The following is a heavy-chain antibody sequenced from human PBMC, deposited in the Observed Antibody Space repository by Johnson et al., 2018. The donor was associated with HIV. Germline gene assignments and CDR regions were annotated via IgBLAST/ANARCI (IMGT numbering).Heavy chain of an antibody. V-gene: IGHV3-66*02. CDR1: GFTVSSNY. D-gene: IGHD2-2*01. CDR3: ARFSSYLDAFDI. Sequence: EVQLLESGGGLVQPGGSLRLSCAASGFTVSSNYMSWVRQAPGKGLEWVSVIYSGGSTYYADSVEGRFTISRDNSKNTLYLQMNSLIAEDTAVYYCARFSSYLDAFDIWGQGTMVTVSS. CDR2: IYSGGST. J-gene: IGHJ3*02.